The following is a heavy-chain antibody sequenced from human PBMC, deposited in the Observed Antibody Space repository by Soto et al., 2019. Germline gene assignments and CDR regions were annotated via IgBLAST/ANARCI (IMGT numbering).Heavy chain of an antibody. CDR3: ARLHARLVHIAFDI. CDR2: IYYSGST. V-gene: IGHV4-39*01. J-gene: IGHJ4*02. CDR1: GGSISSSSYY. Sequence: SETLSLTCTVSGGSISSSSYYWGWIRQPPGKGLEWIGSIYYSGSTYYNPSLKSRVTISVDTSKNQFSLNLSSVTAADTAIYYYARLHARLVHIAFDIWGQGTLVTFSS. D-gene: IGHD2-21*01.